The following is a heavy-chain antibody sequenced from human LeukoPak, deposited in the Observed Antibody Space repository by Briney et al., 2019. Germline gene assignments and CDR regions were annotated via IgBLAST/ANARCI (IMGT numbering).Heavy chain of an antibody. CDR2: IYYSGST. CDR1: DGSISSGDYY. D-gene: IGHD3-16*01. Sequence: SETLSLTCTVSDGSISSGDYYWSWIRQPPGKGLEWIGYIYYSGSTYYNPPLKSRVTISVDTSKNQFSLKLSSVTAADTAVYYCARDLRGGSDYWGQGTLVTVSS. V-gene: IGHV4-30-4*08. J-gene: IGHJ4*02. CDR3: ARDLRGGSDY.